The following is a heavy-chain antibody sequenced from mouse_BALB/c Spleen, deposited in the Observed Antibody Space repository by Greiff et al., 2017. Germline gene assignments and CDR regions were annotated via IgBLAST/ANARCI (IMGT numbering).Heavy chain of an antibody. J-gene: IGHJ4*01. D-gene: IGHD2-14*01. V-gene: IGHV1-82*01. CDR1: GYAFSSSW. CDR2: IYPGDGDT. CDR3: ASYYRYGFYAMDY. Sequence: VESGASVKISCKASGYAFSSSWMNWVKQRPGQGLEWIGRIYPGDGDTNYNGKFKGKATLTADKSSSTAYMQLSSLTSVDSAVYFCASYYRYGFYAMDYWGQGTSVTVSS.